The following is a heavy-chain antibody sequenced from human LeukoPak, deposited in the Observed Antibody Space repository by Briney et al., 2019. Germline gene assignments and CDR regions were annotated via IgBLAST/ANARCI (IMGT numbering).Heavy chain of an antibody. CDR3: ARDLGGCSGGNCYNWFDP. CDR1: GFPFSTFW. Sequence: GGTLRLSCAGSGFPFSTFWMSWVRQAPGKGLEWVSVIYSGGSTYYSDSVKGRFTISRDNSKNTLYLRMNSLRAEDTAVYYFARDLGGCSGGNCYNWFDPWGQGTLVTVSS. J-gene: IGHJ5*02. V-gene: IGHV3-53*01. CDR2: IYSGGST. D-gene: IGHD2-15*01.